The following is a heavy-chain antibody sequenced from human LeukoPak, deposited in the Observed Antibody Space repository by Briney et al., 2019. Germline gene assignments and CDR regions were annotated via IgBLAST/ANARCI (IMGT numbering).Heavy chain of an antibody. V-gene: IGHV3-20*04. Sequence: PSGGSLRLSCAASGFTFDDYGMSWVRQAPGKGLEWVSGINWNGGSTGYADSVKGRFTISRGNAKNSLYLQMNSLRAEDTALYYCARANVQWLPLGYWGQGTLVTVSS. CDR3: ARANVQWLPLGY. D-gene: IGHD6-19*01. CDR2: INWNGGST. J-gene: IGHJ4*02. CDR1: GFTFDDYG.